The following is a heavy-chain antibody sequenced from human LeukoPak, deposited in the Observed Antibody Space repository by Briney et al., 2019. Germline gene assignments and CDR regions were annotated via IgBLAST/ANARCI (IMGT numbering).Heavy chain of an antibody. Sequence: PSETLSLTCTVSGGSISGYYWGWIRQPPGKGLEWIGSIYYSGNTYYNPSLKSRVTISVDTSKNQFSLNLSSVTAADTAVYYCARSLTDNVETAMAPAGYWGQGTLVTVSS. D-gene: IGHD5-18*01. V-gene: IGHV4-39*01. CDR1: GGSISGYY. CDR2: IYYSGNT. J-gene: IGHJ4*02. CDR3: ARSLTDNVETAMAPAGY.